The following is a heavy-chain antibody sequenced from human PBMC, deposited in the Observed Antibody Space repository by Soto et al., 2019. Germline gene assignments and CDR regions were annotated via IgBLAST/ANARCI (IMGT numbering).Heavy chain of an antibody. J-gene: IGHJ4*02. CDR1: GFTFSSYG. Sequence: GGSLRLSCAASGFTFSSYGMHWVRQAPGKGLEWVAVISYDGSNKYYADSVKGRFTISRDNSKNTLYLQMNSLRAEDTAVYYCAKDLSSYSSSWNPTDYWGQGTLVTVSS. CDR2: ISYDGSNK. V-gene: IGHV3-30*18. CDR3: AKDLSSYSSSWNPTDY. D-gene: IGHD6-13*01.